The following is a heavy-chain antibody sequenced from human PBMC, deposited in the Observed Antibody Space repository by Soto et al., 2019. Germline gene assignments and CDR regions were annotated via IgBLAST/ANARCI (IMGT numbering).Heavy chain of an antibody. CDR1: GFTFSTFP. J-gene: IGHJ2*01. V-gene: IGHV3-30-3*01. D-gene: IGHD3-10*01. CDR3: ARDGGLVRGFYDWYFDL. Sequence: RGSLRLSCAASGFTFSTFPMHWVRQAPGKGLEWVALISYDGSNEYYADSVKGRFTISRDNSKNTLYLQMNSLRAEDTALYYCARDGGLVRGFYDWYFDLWGRGALVTVSS. CDR2: ISYDGSNE.